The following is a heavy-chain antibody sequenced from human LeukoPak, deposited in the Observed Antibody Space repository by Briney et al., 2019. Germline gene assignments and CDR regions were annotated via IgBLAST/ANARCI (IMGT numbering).Heavy chain of an antibody. CDR3: ARDIAAAGTPLGGLYYFDY. CDR1: VGSISSSSYY. D-gene: IGHD6-13*01. J-gene: IGHJ4*02. Sequence: SGTLSVTCMDPVGSISSSSYYRGWIRQPPGRGLECLGSIYYSGSTYYNSSLKSRVTISVDTSKNQFSLKLTSCTAADPAVYYCARDIAAAGTPLGGLYYFDYWGQGTLVTVSS. CDR2: IYYSGST. V-gene: IGHV4-39*07.